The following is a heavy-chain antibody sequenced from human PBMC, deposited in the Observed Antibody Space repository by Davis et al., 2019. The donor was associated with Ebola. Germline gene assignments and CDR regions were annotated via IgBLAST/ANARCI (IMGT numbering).Heavy chain of an antibody. J-gene: IGHJ4*02. D-gene: IGHD4-17*01. CDR3: ARDYGDYGFDY. Sequence: GRVTMTRTTSIGTAYMELSSLRSEDTAVYYCARDYGDYGFDYWGQGTLVTVSS. V-gene: IGHV1-8*01.